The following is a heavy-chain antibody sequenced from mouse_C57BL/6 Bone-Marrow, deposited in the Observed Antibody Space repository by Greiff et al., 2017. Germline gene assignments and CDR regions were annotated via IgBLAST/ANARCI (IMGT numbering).Heavy chain of an antibody. J-gene: IGHJ3*01. CDR2: IDPSDSYT. V-gene: IGHV1-50*01. CDR3: AREDGNSFAY. CDR1: GYTFTSYW. D-gene: IGHD2-1*01. Sequence: QVQLQQPGAELVKPGASVKLSCKASGYTFTSYWMQWVKQRPGQGPEWIGEIDPSDSYTNYNQKFKGKATLTVDTSSSTAYMQLSSLTSEDSAVYYCAREDGNSFAYWGQGTLVTVSA.